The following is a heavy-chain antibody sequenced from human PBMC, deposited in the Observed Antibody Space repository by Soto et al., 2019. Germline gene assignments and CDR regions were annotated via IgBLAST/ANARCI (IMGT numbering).Heavy chain of an antibody. CDR3: AKVLLTYTSGWYNPHFDG. V-gene: IGHV3-30*18. CDR1: VFTFSSYV. Sequence: QLVGSLRLSCASSVFTFSSYVMHCVRHSPGKWLEWVAVVSNDGSTKDYADSVKGRFTISRDNSKNTLYLQMNSLRAEDTAVYYCAKVLLTYTSGWYNPHFDGWGQGTLVHGSS. CDR2: VSNDGSTK. D-gene: IGHD6-19*01. J-gene: IGHJ4*02.